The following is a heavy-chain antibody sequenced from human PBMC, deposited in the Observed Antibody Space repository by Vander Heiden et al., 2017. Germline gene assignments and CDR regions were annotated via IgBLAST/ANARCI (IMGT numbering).Heavy chain of an antibody. CDR2: SIPIFGKA. J-gene: IGHJ4*02. V-gene: IGHV1-69*06. CDR1: GGTFSSYA. CDR3: ARAEFEGATSQGPDY. Sequence: VQLVQSGAEVKKPGSSVKVSCKASGGTFSSYAISWVRQAPGQGLEWMGGSIPIFGKANHAQKFQGRGKITAEKSTSTAEMELSSPRSEDTAVYYCARAEFEGATSQGPDYWGQGTLVTVSS. D-gene: IGHD1-26*01.